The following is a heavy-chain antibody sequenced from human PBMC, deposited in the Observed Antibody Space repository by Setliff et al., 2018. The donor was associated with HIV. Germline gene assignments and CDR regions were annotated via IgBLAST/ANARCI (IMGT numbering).Heavy chain of an antibody. J-gene: IGHJ4*02. V-gene: IGHV4-61*09. CDR3: ARDRRYSPHYFDY. CDR1: GASISSGSYY. D-gene: IGHD1-26*01. CDR2: IYTSGST. Sequence: PSETLSLTCTVSGASISSGSYYWSWIRQPAGKGLEWIGHIYTSGSTNYSPSLKSRVTISVDTSKKQFSLKLSSVTAADTAVYYRARDRRYSPHYFDYWGQGTLVTVSS.